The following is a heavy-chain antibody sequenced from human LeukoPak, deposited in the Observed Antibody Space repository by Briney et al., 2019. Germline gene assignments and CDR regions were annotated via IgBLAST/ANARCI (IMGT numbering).Heavy chain of an antibody. CDR3: ARLAVAGDYYMAV. CDR2: IRYDGSNK. V-gene: IGHV3-30*02. Sequence: GGSLRLSCAASGFTFSSYGMHWVRQAPGKGLEWVAFIRYDGSNKYYADSVKGRFTISRDNSKTTLYLQMTSLRAEDTAVYYCARLAVAGDYYMAVWGKGTTVTISS. CDR1: GFTFSSYG. D-gene: IGHD6-19*01. J-gene: IGHJ6*03.